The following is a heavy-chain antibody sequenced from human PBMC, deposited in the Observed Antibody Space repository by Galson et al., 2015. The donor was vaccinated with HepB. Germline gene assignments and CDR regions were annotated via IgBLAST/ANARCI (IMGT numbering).Heavy chain of an antibody. CDR3: ARGRVGRARYFDY. Sequence: ETLSLTCTVSGFSINNNTYYWGWIRQAPGKGLEGIGNFYNSGNTYYNPALKSRLTLSVDTSKNRFSLKLKSVTVADTAVYFCARGRVGRARYFDYWGQGTLVAVSS. D-gene: IGHD2-15*01. J-gene: IGHJ4*02. CDR1: GFSINNNTYY. V-gene: IGHV4-39*01. CDR2: FYNSGNT.